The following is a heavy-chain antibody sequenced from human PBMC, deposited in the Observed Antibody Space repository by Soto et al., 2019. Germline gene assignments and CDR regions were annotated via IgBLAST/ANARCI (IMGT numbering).Heavy chain of an antibody. CDR3: ARESHDILTGPPWVWYFDL. V-gene: IGHV4-34*01. Sequence: QVQLQQWGAGPLRPLETLSLTCGVSGGSFSGYYWAWIRQSPGKGLEWIGEINDRGSINYNPSLKSRVSISVDTSKNTYSLNLRSVTAADTAVYYCARESHDILTGPPWVWYFDLWGRGTLVTVSS. CDR2: INDRGSI. D-gene: IGHD3-9*01. CDR1: GGSFSGYY. J-gene: IGHJ2*01.